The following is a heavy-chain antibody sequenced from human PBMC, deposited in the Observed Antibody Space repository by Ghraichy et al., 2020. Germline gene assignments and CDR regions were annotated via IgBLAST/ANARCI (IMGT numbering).Heavy chain of an antibody. D-gene: IGHD4-17*01. V-gene: IGHV4-61*02. CDR1: GVSVSSFSDS. CDR3: VRTDYGDYYRDV. J-gene: IGHJ6*02. CDR2: IYTSGAP. Sequence: SETLSLTCTVSGVSVSSFSDSWSWIRQPAGKGLEWIGRIYTSGAPNYNPSLKSRVTMSLDTSKNQFSLELSSVTAADTALYYCVRTDYGDYYRDVWGQGTTVTVSS.